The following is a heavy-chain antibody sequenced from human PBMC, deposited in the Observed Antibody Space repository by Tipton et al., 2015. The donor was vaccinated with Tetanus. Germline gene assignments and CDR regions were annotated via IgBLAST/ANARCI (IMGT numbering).Heavy chain of an antibody. D-gene: IGHD2-21*02. CDR1: GGSVSSGSDY. Sequence: TLSLTCIVSGGSVSSGSDYWMWIRQPPGKGLEWIGHVYPTGSAYYNPDLESRVTLSVDKSKNQFSLNMRSVTAADTAMYYCGRLYRGGDCYSPYYNGVDVWGQGTTVIVSS. J-gene: IGHJ6*02. CDR2: VYPTGSA. V-gene: IGHV4-61*09. CDR3: GRLYRGGDCYSPYYNGVDV.